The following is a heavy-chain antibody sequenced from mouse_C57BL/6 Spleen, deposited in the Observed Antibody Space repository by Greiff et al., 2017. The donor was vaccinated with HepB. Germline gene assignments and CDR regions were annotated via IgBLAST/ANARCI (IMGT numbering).Heavy chain of an antibody. CDR2: IRNKANGYTT. D-gene: IGHD1-1*01. Sequence: EVNVVESGGGLVQPGGSLSLSCAASGFTFTDYYMSWVRQPPGKALEWLGFIRNKANGYTTEYSASVKGRFTISRDNSQSILYLQMNALRAEDSATYYCARYRLVAGDYYAMDYWGQGTSVTVSS. J-gene: IGHJ4*01. CDR3: ARYRLVAGDYYAMDY. V-gene: IGHV7-3*01. CDR1: GFTFTDYY.